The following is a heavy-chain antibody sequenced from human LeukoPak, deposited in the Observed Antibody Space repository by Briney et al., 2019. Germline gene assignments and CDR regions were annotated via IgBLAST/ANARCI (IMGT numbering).Heavy chain of an antibody. CDR1: GYSFVDYW. D-gene: IGHD2-15*01. J-gene: IGHJ6*02. CDR2: IFPYGSDT. V-gene: IGHV5-51*01. Sequence: GESLKISWKGSGYSFVDYWIGLGRQMPGEGLGWVGIIFPYGSDTKYRPAFQGLVSISVDKSISTAYLQWSSLKASDSAMYYCARHCLAVCFGGTCFTSCHYYGMDVWGQGTTVTVSS. CDR3: ARHCLAVCFGGTCFTSCHYYGMDV.